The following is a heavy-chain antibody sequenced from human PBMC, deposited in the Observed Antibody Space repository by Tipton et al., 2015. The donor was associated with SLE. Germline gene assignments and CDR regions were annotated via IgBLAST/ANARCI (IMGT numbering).Heavy chain of an antibody. CDR1: GDSISGRY. Sequence: TLSLTCSVSGDSISGRYWSWIRQPPGKGLEWIGRIFVSGTTNYDPSLKSRIALSVATSKSQFSLTVFSVTAADTALYFCARAKDWEDGFDVWGQGTMVTVSA. V-gene: IGHV4-4*07. CDR3: ARAKDWEDGFDV. J-gene: IGHJ3*01. CDR2: IFVSGTT. D-gene: IGHD3-9*01.